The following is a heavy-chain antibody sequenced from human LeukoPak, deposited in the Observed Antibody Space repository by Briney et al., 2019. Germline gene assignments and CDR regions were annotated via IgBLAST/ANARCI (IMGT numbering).Heavy chain of an antibody. CDR3: ARVAHCSSTSCYSGLYYFDY. Sequence: ASVKVSCKASGGTFSSYAISWVRQAPGQGLEWMGRITPIFGIANYAQKFQGRVTITADKSTSTAYMELSSLRSEDTAVYYCARVAHCSSTSCYSGLYYFDYWGQGTLVTVSS. V-gene: IGHV1-69*04. CDR1: GGTFSSYA. CDR2: ITPIFGIA. D-gene: IGHD2-2*02. J-gene: IGHJ4*02.